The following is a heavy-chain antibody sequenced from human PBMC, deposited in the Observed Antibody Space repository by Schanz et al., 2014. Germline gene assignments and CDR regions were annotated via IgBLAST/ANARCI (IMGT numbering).Heavy chain of an antibody. Sequence: VQVVQSGGGLVKPGGSLRLSCAASTFTFSSDWMSWVRQAPGKGLEWVANIKEDGSVKDYVDSVKGRFTISRDNAKNSLYLQMTSLRAEDTAVYYCAKGRFGELSAFDIWGQGTMVTVSS. CDR1: TFTFSSDW. CDR3: AKGRFGELSAFDI. D-gene: IGHD3-10*01. J-gene: IGHJ3*02. CDR2: IKEDGSVK. V-gene: IGHV3-7*05.